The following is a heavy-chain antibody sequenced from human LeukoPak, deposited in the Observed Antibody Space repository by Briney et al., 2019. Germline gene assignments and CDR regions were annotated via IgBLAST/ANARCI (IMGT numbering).Heavy chain of an antibody. J-gene: IGHJ4*02. CDR3: ATEDGYNGK. V-gene: IGHV3-33*08. D-gene: IGHD5-24*01. Sequence: GGSLRLSCAASGFTFSSYSMNWVRQAPGKGLEWVAVIWYDGSNKYYADSVKGRFTISRDNSKNTLYLQMNSLRAEDTAVYYCATEDGYNGKWGQGTLVTVSS. CDR1: GFTFSSYS. CDR2: IWYDGSNK.